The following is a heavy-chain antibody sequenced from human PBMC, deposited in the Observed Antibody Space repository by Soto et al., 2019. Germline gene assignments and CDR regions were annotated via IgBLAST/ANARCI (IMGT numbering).Heavy chain of an antibody. CDR3: ARDRGGEFPKGSGMDV. J-gene: IGHJ6*02. V-gene: IGHV4-31*03. D-gene: IGHD3-10*01. CDR1: GDSIASHDYY. Sequence: QVQLQESGPGLVKPSQTLSLTCIVSGDSIASHDYYWSWIRLLPGKGLEWIGQIYHSGSTSYNPSLKSRLDISVDTSKNQFSLRLTSVTAADTAVYYCARDRGGEFPKGSGMDVWGQGTTVTVSS. CDR2: IYHSGST.